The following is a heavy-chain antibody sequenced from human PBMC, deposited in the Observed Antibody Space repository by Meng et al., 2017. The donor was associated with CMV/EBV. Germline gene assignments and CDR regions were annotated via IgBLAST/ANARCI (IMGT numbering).Heavy chain of an antibody. V-gene: IGHV4-30-4*08. Sequence: SETLSLTCTVSGGSISSGDYYWSWIRQPPGKGLEWIGYIYYSGSTYYNPSLKSRVTISVDTSKNQFSLKLSSVTAADTAVYDCARVVGPYCSSTSCDDAFDIWGQGTMVTVSS. J-gene: IGHJ3*02. D-gene: IGHD2-2*01. CDR2: IYYSGST. CDR3: ARVVGPYCSSTSCDDAFDI. CDR1: GGSISSGDYY.